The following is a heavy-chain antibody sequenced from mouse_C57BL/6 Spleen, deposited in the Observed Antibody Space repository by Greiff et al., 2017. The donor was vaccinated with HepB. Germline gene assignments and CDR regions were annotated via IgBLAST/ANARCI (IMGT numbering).Heavy chain of an antibody. CDR2: INPNNGGT. D-gene: IGHD1-1*01. V-gene: IGHV1-22*01. J-gene: IGHJ3*01. CDR3: ARYYGSSRDWFAY. Sequence: VQLQQSGPELVKPGASVKMSCKASGYTFTDYNMHWVKQSHGKSLEWIGYINPNNGGTSYNQKFKGKATLTVNKSSSTAYMELRSLTSEDSAVYYCARYYGSSRDWFAYWGQGTLVTVSA. CDR1: GYTFTDYN.